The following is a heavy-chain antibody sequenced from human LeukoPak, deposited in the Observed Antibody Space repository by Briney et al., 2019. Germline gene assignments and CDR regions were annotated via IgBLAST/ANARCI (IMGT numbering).Heavy chain of an antibody. J-gene: IGHJ3*02. CDR1: GFTFSSYS. V-gene: IGHV3-21*01. CDR3: ARELAADDAFDI. D-gene: IGHD6-19*01. CDR2: ISSSSSYI. Sequence: GGFLRLSCAASGFTFSSYSMNWVRQAPGKGLEWVSSISSSSSYIYYADSVKGRFTISRDNAKNSLYLQMNSLRAEDTAVYYCARELAADDAFDIWGQGTMVTVSS.